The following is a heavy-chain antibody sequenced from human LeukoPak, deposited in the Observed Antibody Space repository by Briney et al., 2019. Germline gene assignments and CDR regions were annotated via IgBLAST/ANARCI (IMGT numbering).Heavy chain of an antibody. J-gene: IGHJ3*02. CDR1: GGSISSGNYY. V-gene: IGHV4-61*02. CDR2: IYTCGST. Sequence: PSETLSLTCTVSGGSISSGNYYWSWIRQPAGKGLEWIGRIYTCGSTNYNPSLKSRVTISVDTSKNQFSLKLSSVTAADTAVYYCARWADWFGETDAFDIWGQGTMVTVSS. CDR3: ARWADWFGETDAFDI. D-gene: IGHD3-10*01.